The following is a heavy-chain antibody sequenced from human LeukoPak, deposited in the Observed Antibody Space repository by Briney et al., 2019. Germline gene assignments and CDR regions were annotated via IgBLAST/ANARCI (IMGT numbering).Heavy chain of an antibody. CDR3: ARRDLGSSWSHFDH. CDR1: GGSISSKSYY. D-gene: IGHD6-13*01. V-gene: IGHV4-39*01. Sequence: SETLSLTCTVSGGSISSKSYYWGWIRQPPGKKLEWIGSIFYSGNTYYNPSLKSRVTISVDTSKNQLTLRLSSVTAADTAVYYCARRDLGSSWSHFDHWGQGNLVTVAS. J-gene: IGHJ4*02. CDR2: IFYSGNT.